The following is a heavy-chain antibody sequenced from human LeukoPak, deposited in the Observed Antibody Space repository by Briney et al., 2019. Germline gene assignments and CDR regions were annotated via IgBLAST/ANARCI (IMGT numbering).Heavy chain of an antibody. CDR3: ARALHLPLRPGLYYYYYYMDV. CDR1: GGSISSYY. CDR2: IYTSGST. J-gene: IGHJ6*03. Sequence: SETLSLTYTVSGGSISSYYWSWIRQPAGKGLEWIGRIYTSGSTNYNPFLKSRVTMSVDTSKNQFSLKLSSVTAADTAVYYCARALHLPLRPGLYYYYYYMDVWGKGTTVTVSS. V-gene: IGHV4-4*07. D-gene: IGHD3-9*01.